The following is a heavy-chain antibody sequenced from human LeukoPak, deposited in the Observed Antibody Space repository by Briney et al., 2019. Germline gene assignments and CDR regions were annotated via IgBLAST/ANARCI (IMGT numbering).Heavy chain of an antibody. J-gene: IGHJ4*02. CDR2: ISSSSSTI. V-gene: IGHV3-48*01. D-gene: IGHD1-26*01. CDR1: GFTFSSYS. CDR3: ARGKSGGTFDY. Sequence: GGSLRLSCAASGFTFSSYSMNWVRQAPGKGLEWVSNISSSSSTIYYADSVKGRFTISRDNAKNSLYLQMNSLRAEDTAVYYCARGKSGGTFDYWGQGTLVTVSS.